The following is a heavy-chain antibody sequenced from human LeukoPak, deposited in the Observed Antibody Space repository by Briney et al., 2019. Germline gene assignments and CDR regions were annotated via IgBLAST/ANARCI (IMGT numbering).Heavy chain of an antibody. Sequence: SETLSLTCTVSGGSISSSSYYWGWIRQPPGKGLEWIGSIYYSGSTYYNLSLKSRVTISVDTSKNQFSLKLSSVTAADTAVYYCASSGWYSYFDYWGQGTLVTVSS. V-gene: IGHV4-39*01. D-gene: IGHD6-19*01. CDR3: ASSGWYSYFDY. CDR2: IYYSGST. J-gene: IGHJ4*02. CDR1: GGSISSSSYY.